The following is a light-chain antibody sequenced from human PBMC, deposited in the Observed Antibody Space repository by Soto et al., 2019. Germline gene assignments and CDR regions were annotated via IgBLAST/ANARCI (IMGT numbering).Light chain of an antibody. CDR2: KAS. Sequence: DIQMTQSPSTLSASVGDRVTITCRASQSISGSLAGYQQKPGKATKFLIYKASSLQSGVPSRFSGSASGTEFTLTISSLQPDDFAIYYCQQHDSYPWTFAQGTKVEIK. J-gene: IGKJ1*01. V-gene: IGKV1-5*03. CDR3: QQHDSYPWT. CDR1: QSISGS.